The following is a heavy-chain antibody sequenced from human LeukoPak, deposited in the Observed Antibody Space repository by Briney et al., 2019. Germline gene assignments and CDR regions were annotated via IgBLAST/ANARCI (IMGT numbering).Heavy chain of an antibody. CDR2: IYYSGST. D-gene: IGHD6-19*01. CDR1: GGSIRSSSYY. Sequence: KTSETLSLTCTVSGGSIRSSSYYWGWIRQPPGKGLEWIGSIYYSGSTYYNPSLKSRVTISVDTSKNQFSLKLSSVTAADTAVYYCGAGTDHYYYYYGMDVWGQGTTVTVSS. J-gene: IGHJ6*02. V-gene: IGHV4-39*01. CDR3: GAGTDHYYYYYGMDV.